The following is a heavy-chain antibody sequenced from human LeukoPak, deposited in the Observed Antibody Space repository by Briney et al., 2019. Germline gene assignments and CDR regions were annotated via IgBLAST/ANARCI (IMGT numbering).Heavy chain of an antibody. CDR3: AKSHGVAGGFDY. D-gene: IGHD6-19*01. CDR1: GFIFSGYG. V-gene: IGHV3-30*02. J-gene: IGHJ4*02. Sequence: PGGSLRLSCAASGFIFSGYGMHWVRQAPGKGLEWVAFIRYDGSNKYYADSVKGRFTISRDNSKNTLYLQMNSLRAEDTAVYYCAKSHGVAGGFDYWGQGTLVTVSS. CDR2: IRYDGSNK.